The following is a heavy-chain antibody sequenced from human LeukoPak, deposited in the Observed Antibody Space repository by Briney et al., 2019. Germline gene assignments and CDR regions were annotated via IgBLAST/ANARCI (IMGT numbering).Heavy chain of an antibody. CDR3: ARRGMGPYGYFQH. Sequence: KTSETLSLTCTVSGGSISSSIYYWGWIRQPPGKGLEWIGSIYYSGSTYYNPSLKSRVTISVDTSKNQFSLKLSSVTAADTAVYYCARRGMGPYGYFQHWGQGTLVTVSS. CDR1: GGSISSSIYY. D-gene: IGHD6-13*01. CDR2: IYYSGST. V-gene: IGHV4-39*01. J-gene: IGHJ1*01.